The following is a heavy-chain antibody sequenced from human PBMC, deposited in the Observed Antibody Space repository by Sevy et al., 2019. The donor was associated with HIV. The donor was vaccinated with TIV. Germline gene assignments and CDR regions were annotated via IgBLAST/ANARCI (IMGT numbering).Heavy chain of an antibody. CDR1: GFTFSSYS. CDR3: ARDPKWVTGVYDY. V-gene: IGHV3-48*02. CDR2: ISSSSSTI. Sequence: GGSLRLSCAASGFTFSSYSMNWVRQAPGKGLEWVSYISSSSSTIYYADSVKGRFTISRDNAKNSQYLQMNSLRDEDTAVYYCARDPKWVTGVYDYWGQGTLVTVSS. J-gene: IGHJ4*02. D-gene: IGHD6-13*01.